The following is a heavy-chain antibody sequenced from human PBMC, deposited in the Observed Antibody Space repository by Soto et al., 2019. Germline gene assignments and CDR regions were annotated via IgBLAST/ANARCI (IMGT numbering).Heavy chain of an antibody. Sequence: QVQLQQWGAGLLKPSETLSLTCAVYGGSFSGYYWSWIRQPPGKGLEWIGEINHSGSTNYNPSLKSRVTISVDTSKNQFSLKLSSVTAADTAVYYCARDHGSGSYYSSYYYYMDVWGKGTTVTVSS. CDR1: GGSFSGYY. CDR3: ARDHGSGSYYSSYYYYMDV. J-gene: IGHJ6*03. V-gene: IGHV4-34*01. CDR2: INHSGST. D-gene: IGHD3-10*01.